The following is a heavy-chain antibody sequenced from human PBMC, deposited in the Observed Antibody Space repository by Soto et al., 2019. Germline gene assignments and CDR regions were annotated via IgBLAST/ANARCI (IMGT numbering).Heavy chain of an antibody. D-gene: IGHD1-26*01. CDR2: IYYSGST. Sequence: PSETLSLTCTFSVVSISSSSYYCGWIRQPPGKGLEWIGSIYYSGSTYYNPSLKSRVTISVDTSKNQFSLKLSSVTAADTAVYYCASIVGVHFHFEYWGQGTLVSVSS. V-gene: IGHV4-39*01. CDR1: VVSISSSSYY. J-gene: IGHJ4*02. CDR3: ASIVGVHFHFEY.